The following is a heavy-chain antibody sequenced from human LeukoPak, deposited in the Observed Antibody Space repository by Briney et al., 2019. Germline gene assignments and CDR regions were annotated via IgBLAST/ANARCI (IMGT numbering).Heavy chain of an antibody. CDR2: INHSGST. V-gene: IGHV4-34*01. CDR1: GGSFSGYY. J-gene: IGHJ4*02. CDR3: ASDCSSTSCYATSY. Sequence: SETLSLTCAVYGGSFSGYYWSWIRQPPGKGLEWIGEINHSGSTNYNPSLTSRGTISVGTSKNQFSLKLSSVTAADTAVYYCASDCSSTSCYATSYWGQGTLVTVSS. D-gene: IGHD2-2*01.